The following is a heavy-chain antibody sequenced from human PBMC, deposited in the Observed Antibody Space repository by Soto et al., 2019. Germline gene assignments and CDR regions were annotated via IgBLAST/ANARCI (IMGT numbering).Heavy chain of an antibody. CDR2: LYWDDDK. CDR1: GFSLSTSGVG. CDR3: AHVKPPYLDY. V-gene: IGHV2-5*02. J-gene: IGHJ4*02. Sequence: QITLKESGPTLVKPTQTLTLTCNFSGFSLSTSGVGVGWIRQPPGKALEWLALLYWDDDKRYSPSLNSRLTINKDTPKNQAVLTMTTMDPVDTATYYCAHVKPPYLDYCGQGTLVTVSS.